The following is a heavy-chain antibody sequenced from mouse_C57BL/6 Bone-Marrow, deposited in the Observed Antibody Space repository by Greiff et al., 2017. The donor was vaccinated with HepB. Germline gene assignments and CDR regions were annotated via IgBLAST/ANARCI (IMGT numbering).Heavy chain of an antibody. CDR1: GFTFSDYG. J-gene: IGHJ4*01. V-gene: IGHV5-15*01. Sequence: EVKLQESGGGLVQPGGSLKLSCAASGFTFSDYGMAWVRQAPRKGPEWVAFISNLAYSIYYADTVTGRFTISRENAKNTLYLEMSSLRSEDTAMYYCARRGLAMDYWGQGTSVTVSS. CDR2: ISNLAYSI. CDR3: ARRGLAMDY.